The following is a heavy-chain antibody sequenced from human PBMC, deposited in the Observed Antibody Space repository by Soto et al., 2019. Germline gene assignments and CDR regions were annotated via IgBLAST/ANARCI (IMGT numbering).Heavy chain of an antibody. CDR2: FYYSEST. CDR3: ARLGGYCSSTSCYSYYGMDV. J-gene: IGHJ6*02. V-gene: IGHV4-39*01. D-gene: IGHD2-2*01. CDR1: GGSISSGPYS. Sequence: SETLSLTCTVSGGSISSGPYSWGWIRKPPGEGLEWIGTFYYSESTYYNPSLESRVTISVDTSKNQFSLKVSSVTVADMAVYYCARLGGYCSSTSCYSYYGMDVWGQGTTIT.